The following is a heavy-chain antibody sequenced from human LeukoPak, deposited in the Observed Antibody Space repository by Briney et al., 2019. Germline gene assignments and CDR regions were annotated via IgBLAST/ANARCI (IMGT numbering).Heavy chain of an antibody. CDR2: IYTSGST. Sequence: SETLSLTCAVYGGSFSSYYWSWIRQPAGKGLEWIGRIYTSGSTNYNPSLKSRVTMSVDTSKNQFSLKLSSVTAADTAVYYCARDREVATITYFDYWGQGTLVTVSS. CDR1: GGSFSSYY. CDR3: ARDREVATITYFDY. V-gene: IGHV4-4*07. D-gene: IGHD5-24*01. J-gene: IGHJ4*02.